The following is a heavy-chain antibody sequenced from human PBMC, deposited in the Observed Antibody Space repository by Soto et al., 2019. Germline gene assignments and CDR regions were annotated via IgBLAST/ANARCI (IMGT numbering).Heavy chain of an antibody. V-gene: IGHV3-30-3*01. CDR2: ISYDGSNK. D-gene: IGHD6-19*01. CDR3: ARAQWRPDY. Sequence: QVQLVESGGGVVQPGRSLRLSCAASGFTFSTYAMHWVRQAPGKGLEWVAIISYDGSNKYYADSVKGRFTISRDNSENTLYLQMNSLRVEDTAVYYCARAQWRPDYWGQGTLVTVSS. J-gene: IGHJ4*02. CDR1: GFTFSTYA.